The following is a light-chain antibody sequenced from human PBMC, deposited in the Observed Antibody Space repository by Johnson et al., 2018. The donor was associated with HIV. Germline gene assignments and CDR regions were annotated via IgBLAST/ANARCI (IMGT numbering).Light chain of an antibody. V-gene: IGLV1-51*01. CDR2: DNN. J-gene: IGLJ1*01. Sequence: QSVLTQSPSVSAAPGQKVTISCSGSSSNIGNNFVSWYQQLPGTAPKLLIYDNNKRPSGIPDRFSGSRSGTSATLGITGLQTGDEADYYCGTWDSSLSATVFGTGTKFTVL. CDR3: GTWDSSLSATV. CDR1: SSNIGNNF.